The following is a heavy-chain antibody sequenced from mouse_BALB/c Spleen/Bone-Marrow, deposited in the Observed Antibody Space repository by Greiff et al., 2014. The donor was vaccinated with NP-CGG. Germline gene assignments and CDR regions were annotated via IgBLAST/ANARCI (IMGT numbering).Heavy chain of an antibody. D-gene: IGHD3-1*01. J-gene: IGHJ2*01. CDR3: AGVGFSFDY. Sequence: VQLQQSGAELVRPGSSVKISCKASGYAFSTYWMNWVKQRPGQGLEWIGQIYPGDGDTNYNEKFKGKATLTADKSSSTASIQLSSLTSEDSAVYFCAGVGFSFDYWGQGTTLTVSS. V-gene: IGHV1-80*01. CDR2: IYPGDGDT. CDR1: GYAFSTYW.